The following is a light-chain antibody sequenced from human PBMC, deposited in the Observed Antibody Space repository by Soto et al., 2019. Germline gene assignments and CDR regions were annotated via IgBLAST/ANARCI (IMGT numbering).Light chain of an antibody. V-gene: IGKV3-20*01. CDR3: QQYANTPIT. J-gene: IGKJ5*01. Sequence: EIVLTQFPGTLSLSPGERATLSCRASQSVGRDYLAWFQQTPGQAPRLLIHDASSRATGIPDRFSGSGSATDFTLTISRLEPEDFAVYYCQQYANTPITFGQGTRLEIK. CDR2: DAS. CDR1: QSVGRDY.